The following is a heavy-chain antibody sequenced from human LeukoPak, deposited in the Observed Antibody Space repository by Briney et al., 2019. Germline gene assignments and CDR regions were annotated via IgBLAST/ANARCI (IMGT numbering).Heavy chain of an antibody. Sequence: SETLSLTCAVYNGSFSGYFWSWIRQSPGKGLEWIGEINHSGSSNYNPSLKSRVTISVDMSKNQFSLKLTSVTAADTAVYYCARKGGGQLVNTRRWFDPWGQGTLVTVSS. D-gene: IGHD6-13*01. J-gene: IGHJ5*02. CDR2: INHSGSS. V-gene: IGHV4-34*01. CDR1: NGSFSGYF. CDR3: ARKGGGQLVNTRRWFDP.